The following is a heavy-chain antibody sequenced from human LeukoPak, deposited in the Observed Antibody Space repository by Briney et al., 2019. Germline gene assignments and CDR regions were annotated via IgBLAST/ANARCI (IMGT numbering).Heavy chain of an antibody. J-gene: IGHJ3*02. V-gene: IGHV3-30*02. D-gene: IGHD2-2*01. Sequence: PGGSLRLSCAASGFTFSSYGMHWVRQAPGKGLEWVAFIRYDGSNKYYADSVKGRFTISRDNSKNTLYLQMNSLRAEDTAVYYCASDRYCSSTSCQTDAFDIWGQGTMVTVSS. CDR3: ASDRYCSSTSCQTDAFDI. CDR2: IRYDGSNK. CDR1: GFTFSSYG.